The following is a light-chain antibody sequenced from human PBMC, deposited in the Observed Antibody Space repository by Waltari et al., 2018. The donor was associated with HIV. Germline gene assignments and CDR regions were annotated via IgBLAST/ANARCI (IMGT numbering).Light chain of an antibody. J-gene: IGLJ1*01. V-gene: IGLV1-44*01. CDR1: RSSIGSNA. CDR2: SNN. Sequence: QSVLTQPPSASGTPGQRVTISCSGRRSSIGSNAVNWYQQLSGTAPTLLIYSNNQRPSGVSDRFSGSKSVTSASLAISGLQSDDEADYYCAAWDDNLNTYVFGTGTKVTVL. CDR3: AAWDDNLNTYV.